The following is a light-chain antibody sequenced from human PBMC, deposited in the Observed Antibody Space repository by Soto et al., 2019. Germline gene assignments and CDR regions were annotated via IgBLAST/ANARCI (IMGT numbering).Light chain of an antibody. J-gene: IGKJ1*01. CDR3: QQYGASPWT. CDR1: QSVSSSS. CDR2: DAS. V-gene: IGKV3-20*01. Sequence: DIVLTQSPGTLSLSPGERATLSCRASQSVSSSSLAWYQQKPGQAPRLLIYDASSRATGIPDRISGSGSGTDFALTISRLEPEDFAVYYCQQYGASPWTFGQGTKVEIK.